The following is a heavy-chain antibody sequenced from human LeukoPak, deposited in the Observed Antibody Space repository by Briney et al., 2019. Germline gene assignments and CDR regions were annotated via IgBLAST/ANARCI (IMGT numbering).Heavy chain of an antibody. CDR3: ARFSSGCSTSSCYLTY. CDR2: IHDTGST. V-gene: IGHV4-59*11. Sequence: SETLSLTCSVSGGSLSSHYWSWIRQPPGKGLELIGHIHDTGSTFYNPSLRGRVTISLDTSNNQFTLKLTSMTAADTAVYYCARFSSGCSTSSCYLTYWGQGTLVTVS. CDR1: GGSLSSHY. D-gene: IGHD2-2*01. J-gene: IGHJ4*02.